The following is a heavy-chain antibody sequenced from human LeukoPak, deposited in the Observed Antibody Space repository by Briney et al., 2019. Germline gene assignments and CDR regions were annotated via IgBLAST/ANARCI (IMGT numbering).Heavy chain of an antibody. CDR1: GYTFTSYH. D-gene: IGHD6-19*01. J-gene: IGHJ4*02. CDR3: ARSSGWKYNIDY. V-gene: IGHV1-46*01. CDR2: INPSGGSP. Sequence: ASVKVSCKASGYTFTSYHLHWVRQAPGQGLEWMGIINPSGGSPNYAQKFQGRVTMTRDTSISTAYMELSRLRSDDTAMYYCARSSGWKYNIDYWGQGTLVTVSS.